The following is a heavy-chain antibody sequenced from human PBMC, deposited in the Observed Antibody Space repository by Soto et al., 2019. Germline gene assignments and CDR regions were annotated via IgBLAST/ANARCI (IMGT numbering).Heavy chain of an antibody. CDR1: GDSVSSNSAT. CDR2: TYYRSKWYN. J-gene: IGHJ5*01. Sequence: PPQTLSLTCAISGDSVSSNSATWDWIRPSPSRGLEWLGRTYYRSKWYNDYAVSVKSRITIKPDTSNNQLSLQLNSVTPDDTAVYYCARLIGNSWLDSWGQGTLVTVSS. V-gene: IGHV6-1*01. D-gene: IGHD3-16*01. CDR3: ARLIGNSWLDS.